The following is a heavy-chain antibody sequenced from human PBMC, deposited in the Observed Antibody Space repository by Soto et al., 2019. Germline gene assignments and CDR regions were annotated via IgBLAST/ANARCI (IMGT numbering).Heavy chain of an antibody. CDR2: VRRKSYGGTT. V-gene: IGHV3-49*04. CDR3: TKNHVWGTYRSDGFDI. Sequence: PGGSLRLSCTTSGFTFGDYAMNWVRQAPGKGLEWVSFVRRKSYGGTTEYAASVKGRFTISRDDSKSIAYLQMSSLKTEDTAVYYCTKNHVWGTYRSDGFDIWGQGTMVTVSS. D-gene: IGHD3-16*02. J-gene: IGHJ3*02. CDR1: GFTFGDYA.